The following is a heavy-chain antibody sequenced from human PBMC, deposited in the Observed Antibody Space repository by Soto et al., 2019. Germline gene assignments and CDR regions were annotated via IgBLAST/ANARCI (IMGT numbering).Heavy chain of an antibody. CDR2: IYYSGST. D-gene: IGHD2-2*03. V-gene: IGHV4-59*08. CDR1: GGSISSYY. Sequence: SETLSLTCTVSGGSISSYYWSWIRQPPGKGLEWIGYIYYSGSTNYNPSLKSRVTISVDTSKNQFSLKLSSVTAADTAVYYCASGYCSSTSCYYGYWGQGTLVTVSS. CDR3: ASGYCSSTSCYYGY. J-gene: IGHJ4*02.